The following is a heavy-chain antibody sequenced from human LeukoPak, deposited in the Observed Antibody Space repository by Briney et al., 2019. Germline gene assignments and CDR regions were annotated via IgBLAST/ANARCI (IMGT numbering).Heavy chain of an antibody. Sequence: SETLSLTCAVYDGSFTDYNWSWIRQSPGKGLEWIAEIHHTGATNYGPTLKSRVTLSVDTSKNQLSLNLRSVTAADTAVYYRVRNGYDSSGYYFWSDYRGQGTLVTVSS. V-gene: IGHV4-34*01. D-gene: IGHD3-22*01. CDR2: IHHTGAT. J-gene: IGHJ4*02. CDR1: DGSFTDYN. CDR3: VRNGYDSSGYYFWSDY.